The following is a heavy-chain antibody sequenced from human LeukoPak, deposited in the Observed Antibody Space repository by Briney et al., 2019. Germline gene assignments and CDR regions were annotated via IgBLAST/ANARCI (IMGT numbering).Heavy chain of an antibody. Sequence: SETLSLTCTVSGGSIISDIYFWGWIRQSPGQGLAWIGSIYHGGRAYYDPSFEGRATISVDVSKNQFSLNLRSVTAADTAVYYCARDSWRIYGSGSYHLDYWGQGTLVTVSS. D-gene: IGHD3-10*01. CDR2: IYHGGRA. J-gene: IGHJ4*02. CDR1: GGSIISDIYF. CDR3: ARDSWRIYGSGSYHLDY. V-gene: IGHV4-39*07.